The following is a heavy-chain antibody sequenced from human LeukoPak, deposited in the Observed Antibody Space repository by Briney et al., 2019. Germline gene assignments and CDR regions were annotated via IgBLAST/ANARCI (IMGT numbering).Heavy chain of an antibody. CDR2: IHYSGST. J-gene: IGHJ4*02. D-gene: IGHD6-13*01. CDR1: GGSISSCY. V-gene: IGHV4-59*13. CDR3: ARADSSSWYNY. Sequence: SETLSLTCTVSGGSISSCYWSWIRQPPGKGLEWIGYIHYSGSTNYNPSLKSRVTIPVDTSKNQFSLKLSSVTTADTAVYYCARADSSSWYNYWGQGTLVTVSS.